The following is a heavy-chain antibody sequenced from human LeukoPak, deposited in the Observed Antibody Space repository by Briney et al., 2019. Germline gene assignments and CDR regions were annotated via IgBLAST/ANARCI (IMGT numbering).Heavy chain of an antibody. Sequence: PSETLSLTCVVSGYSISSGYYWGWIRQPPGKGLEWIGSIYHSGSTYYNPSLKSRVTISVDTSKNQFSLKLSSVTAADTAVYYCARDPSSSTWGQGTLVTVSS. CDR1: GYSISSGYY. CDR2: IYHSGST. D-gene: IGHD6-13*01. V-gene: IGHV4-38-2*02. J-gene: IGHJ5*02. CDR3: ARDPSSST.